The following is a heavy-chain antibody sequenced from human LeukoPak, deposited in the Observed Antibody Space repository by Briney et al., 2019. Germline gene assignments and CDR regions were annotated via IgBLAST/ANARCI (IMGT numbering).Heavy chain of an antibody. V-gene: IGHV3-30*02. Sequence: GGSLRLSCAASGFTFSSYGMHWFRQAPGKGLEWVAFIRYDGSNKYYADSVKGRFTISRDNSKNTLYLQRNGLRAEDTAVYNCAKIDGVVTSFEIWGQGTMVTVSS. CDR2: IRYDGSNK. D-gene: IGHD3-3*01. CDR1: GFTFSSYG. J-gene: IGHJ3*02. CDR3: AKIDGVVTSFEI.